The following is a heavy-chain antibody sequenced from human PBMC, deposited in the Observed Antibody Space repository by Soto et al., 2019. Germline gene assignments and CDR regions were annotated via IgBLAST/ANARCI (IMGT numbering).Heavy chain of an antibody. D-gene: IGHD3-3*01. V-gene: IGHV3-74*01. Sequence: EVQLVESGGGLVQPGGSLRLSCAASGFTFSSYWMHWVRQAPGKGLVWVSRINSDGSSTSYADSVKGRFTISRDNAKNTQYLQMNSLRAEDTAVYYCARECDFWSGYNFFDYWGHVTLVTVSS. CDR2: INSDGSST. CDR3: ARECDFWSGYNFFDY. J-gene: IGHJ4*01. CDR1: GFTFSSYW.